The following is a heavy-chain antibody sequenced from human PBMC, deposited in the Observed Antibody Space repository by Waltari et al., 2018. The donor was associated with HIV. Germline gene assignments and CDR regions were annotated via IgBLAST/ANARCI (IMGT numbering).Heavy chain of an antibody. V-gene: IGHV3-15*01. J-gene: IGHJ1*01. CDR2: IKSKTDGGTT. CDR3: TIRTIFGALQH. D-gene: IGHD3-3*01. CDR1: GFTFSTAW. Sequence: EVQLVESGGGVVKPGGSLRLSCAASGFTFSTAWRSWVRQAPGKGLEWVGRIKSKTDGGTTDYAAPVKGRFTISRDDSKNTLYLQMNSLKTEDTAVYYCTIRTIFGALQHWGQGTLVTVSS.